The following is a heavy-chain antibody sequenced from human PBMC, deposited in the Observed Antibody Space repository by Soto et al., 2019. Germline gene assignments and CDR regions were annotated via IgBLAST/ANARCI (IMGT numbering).Heavy chain of an antibody. Sequence: SGPTLVNPTETLTLTCTVSGFSLSNARMGVSWIRQPPGKALEWLAHIFSNDEKSYSTSLKSRLTITKDTSKNQVVLTMTNMDPVDTATYYCAHSRNLYDYGGYGPRGNSTHYSGQGSLVSLST. CDR3: AHSRNLYDYGGYGPRGNSTHY. CDR1: GFSLSNARMG. CDR2: IFSNDEK. J-gene: IGHJ4*02. D-gene: IGHD4-17*01. V-gene: IGHV2-26*01.